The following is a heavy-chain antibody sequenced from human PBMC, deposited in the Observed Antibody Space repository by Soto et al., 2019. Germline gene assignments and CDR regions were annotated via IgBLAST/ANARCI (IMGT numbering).Heavy chain of an antibody. V-gene: IGHV1-2*06. CDR3: ARYNGSGSFDY. Sequence: QVQLVQSGAEVKKPGASVKVSCKASGYTFTDYYVHWVRQAPGPGLEWMGQINPNSGTTNYAQKFQGRVTMTRDPSINTAYMELSSLRSDDTAFYYCARYNGSGSFDYWGQGSRVTVSS. D-gene: IGHD3-10*01. J-gene: IGHJ4*02. CDR2: INPNSGTT. CDR1: GYTFTDYY.